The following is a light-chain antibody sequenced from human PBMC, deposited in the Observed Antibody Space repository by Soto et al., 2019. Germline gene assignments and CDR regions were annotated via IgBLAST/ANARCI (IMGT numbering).Light chain of an antibody. Sequence: IVMTQSPATLSVSPGERATLSCRASQSVSSNLAWYQQKPGQAPRRLIYGASTRATTTPARFSGSGSGTEFTLPLTSLQSEDFTFYYGQHYNNWPLTFGGGTQLKIK. CDR1: QSVSSN. CDR2: GAS. CDR3: QHYNNWPLT. V-gene: IGKV3-15*01. J-gene: IGKJ4*01.